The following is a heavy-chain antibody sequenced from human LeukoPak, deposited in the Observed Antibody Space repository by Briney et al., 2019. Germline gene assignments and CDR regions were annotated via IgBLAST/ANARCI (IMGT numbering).Heavy chain of an antibody. Sequence: GGSLRLSCAASGFTFSNYGMHWVRQAPGKGLEWVAFIPYDGSNEYYADSVKGRFTISRDNSKNTLYLEMNSLRAEDTAMYYCAKDRGIAAAYYFMDVWGKGTTVTVSS. CDR3: AKDRGIAAAYYFMDV. CDR1: GFTFSNYG. J-gene: IGHJ6*03. CDR2: IPYDGSNE. D-gene: IGHD6-13*01. V-gene: IGHV3-30*02.